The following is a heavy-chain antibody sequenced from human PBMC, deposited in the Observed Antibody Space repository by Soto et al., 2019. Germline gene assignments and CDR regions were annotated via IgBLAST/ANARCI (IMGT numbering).Heavy chain of an antibody. CDR3: ARSYVDYENSFDT. CDR1: GGTFSSYA. V-gene: IGHV1-69*13. Sequence: GASVKVSCRASGGTFSSYAISWLGQAPGQGLEWMGGIIPIFGTANYAQKFQGRVTITADESTSTAYMELSSLRSDDTAVYYCARSYVDYENSFDTCGQATLVT. D-gene: IGHD3-10*02. J-gene: IGHJ5*02. CDR2: IIPIFGTA.